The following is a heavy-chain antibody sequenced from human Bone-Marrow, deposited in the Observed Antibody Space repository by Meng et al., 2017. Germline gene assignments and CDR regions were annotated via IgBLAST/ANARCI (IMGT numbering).Heavy chain of an antibody. V-gene: IGHV2-5*01. J-gene: IGHJ4*02. CDR1: GFSLSTSAVG. CDR2: IYWNDDK. CDR3: ARIRELLGTYYFDY. D-gene: IGHD1-26*01. Sequence: SGPTLVKPTQTLTLTCAFSGFSLSTSAVGVGWIRQPPGKALEWLALIYWNDDKRYSTSLKTRLTISKDTSKNQVVLTMTNMDPVDTATYYCARIRELLGTYYFDYWGQGTLVTVSS.